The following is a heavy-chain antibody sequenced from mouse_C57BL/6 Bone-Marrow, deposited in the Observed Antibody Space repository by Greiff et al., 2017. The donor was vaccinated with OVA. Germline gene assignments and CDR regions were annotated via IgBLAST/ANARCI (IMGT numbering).Heavy chain of an antibody. CDR3: ARLGLFDY. V-gene: IGHV1-82*01. Sequence: QVQLKESGPELVKPGASVKISCKASGYAFSSSWMNWVKQRPGKGLEWIGRIYPGDGDTNYNGKFKGKATLTADKSSSTAYMQLSSLTSEDSAVYYCARLGLFDYWGQGTTLTVSS. CDR2: IYPGDGDT. D-gene: IGHD3-1*01. CDR1: GYAFSSSW. J-gene: IGHJ2*01.